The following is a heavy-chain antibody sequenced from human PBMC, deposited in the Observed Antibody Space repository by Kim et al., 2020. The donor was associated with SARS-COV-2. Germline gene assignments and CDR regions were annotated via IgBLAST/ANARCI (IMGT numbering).Heavy chain of an antibody. CDR1: GFTFSSYA. Sequence: GGSLRLSCAASGFTFSSYAMHWVRQAPGKGLEWVAVISYDGSNKYYADSVKGRFTISRDNSKNTLYLQMNSLRAEDTAVYYCARTFWSGYYTDSGEGPPYWGQGTLVTVSS. V-gene: IGHV3-30*04. J-gene: IGHJ4*02. D-gene: IGHD3-3*01. CDR3: ARTFWSGYYTDSGEGPPY. CDR2: ISYDGSNK.